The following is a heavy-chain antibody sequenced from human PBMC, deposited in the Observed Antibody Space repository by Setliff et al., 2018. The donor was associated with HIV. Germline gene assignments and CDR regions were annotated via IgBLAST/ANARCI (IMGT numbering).Heavy chain of an antibody. D-gene: IGHD3-3*01. Sequence: SETLSLTCTVSGGSMNSDSYSWTWLRQPAGKGPELIGHIYVGGSVIYNPSLASRVTVSMVPSKNQFSLDLSSVTAADTAKYYCARAKTIGVSAVFFDPWGQGRPVTVSS. CDR2: IYVGGSV. V-gene: IGHV4-61*09. CDR3: ARAKTIGVSAVFFDP. J-gene: IGHJ5*02. CDR1: GGSMNSDSYS.